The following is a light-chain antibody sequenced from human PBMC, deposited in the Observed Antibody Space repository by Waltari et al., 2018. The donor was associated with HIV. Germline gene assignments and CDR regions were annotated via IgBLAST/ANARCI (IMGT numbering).Light chain of an antibody. Sequence: EIVMTQSPATLSVSLGERAPLSCRASQSVNSYLAWYQQKPGQAPRLLIYDASTRATGVPARFSGSGSGTEFTLTISTLQSEDFAVYYCQQFIFWPFTFGQGTKLEI. CDR2: DAS. CDR3: QQFIFWPFT. CDR1: QSVNSY. J-gene: IGKJ2*01. V-gene: IGKV3-15*01.